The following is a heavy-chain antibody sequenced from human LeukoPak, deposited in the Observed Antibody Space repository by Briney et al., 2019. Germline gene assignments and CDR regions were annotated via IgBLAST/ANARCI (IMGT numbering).Heavy chain of an antibody. CDR3: AREYDFWSGYSSYYYYYMDV. Sequence: EASVKVSCKASGYTFSGYYIHWVRQAPGQGLEWMGWINPNSSGTNYAQKLQGRVTMTTDTSTSTAYMELRSLRSDDTAVYYCAREYDFWSGYSSYYYYYMDVWGKGTTVTVSS. J-gene: IGHJ6*03. D-gene: IGHD3-3*01. CDR2: INPNSSGT. CDR1: GYTFSGYY. V-gene: IGHV1-2*02.